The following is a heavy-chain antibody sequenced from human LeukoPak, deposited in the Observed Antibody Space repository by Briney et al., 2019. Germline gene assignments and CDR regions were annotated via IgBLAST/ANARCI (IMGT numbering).Heavy chain of an antibody. D-gene: IGHD3-22*01. CDR2: INWNGGST. Sequence: PGGTLRLSCAASGFTFSSYGMSWVRQAPGKGLEWVSGINWNGGSTGYADSVKGRFTISRDNAKNSLYLQMNSLRAEDTALYYCARYSSGYYWRYWGQGTLVTVSS. V-gene: IGHV3-20*04. CDR3: ARYSSGYYWRY. J-gene: IGHJ4*02. CDR1: GFTFSSYG.